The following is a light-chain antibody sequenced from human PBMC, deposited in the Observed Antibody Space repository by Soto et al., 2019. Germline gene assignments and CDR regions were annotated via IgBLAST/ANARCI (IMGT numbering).Light chain of an antibody. V-gene: IGKV3-20*01. CDR2: GAS. J-gene: IGKJ3*01. CDR3: QQFGSPFP. Sequence: EIVLTQSPGTLSLSPGERATLSCRASQSVSSSYLAWYQHKPGQAPRLLIYGASTRATGIPDRFSGSGSGTDFTLTISRLEPEDFEVYFCQQFGSPFPFGPETKVDLK. CDR1: QSVSSSY.